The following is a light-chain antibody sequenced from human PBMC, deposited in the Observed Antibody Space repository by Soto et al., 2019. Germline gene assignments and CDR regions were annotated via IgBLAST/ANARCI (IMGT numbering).Light chain of an antibody. J-gene: IGKJ4*01. CDR1: QDINNY. CDR3: QKYNSAPLT. Sequence: DIQMTQSPSSLSASVGDRVTITCRASQDINNYLAWYQQKPGKVPKLLIYGASTLQSGVPSRFSGSGSGTDFTLTISSLQPEDVATYYCQKYNSAPLTCGGGTKVEIK. V-gene: IGKV1-27*01. CDR2: GAS.